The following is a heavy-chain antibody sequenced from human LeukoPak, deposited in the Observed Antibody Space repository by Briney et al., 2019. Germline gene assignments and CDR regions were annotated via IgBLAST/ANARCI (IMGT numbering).Heavy chain of an antibody. D-gene: IGHD3-10*01. J-gene: IGHJ3*02. CDR2: ISSSSSYI. Sequence: GGSLRLSCAASGFTFSSYSMNWVRQAPGKGLEWVSSISSSSSYIYYADSVKGRFTISRDNAKNSLYLQMNSLRSEDTAVYYCARKGEGGWFGDPTSHAFDIWGQGTMVTVSS. CDR1: GFTFSSYS. V-gene: IGHV3-21*04. CDR3: ARKGEGGWFGDPTSHAFDI.